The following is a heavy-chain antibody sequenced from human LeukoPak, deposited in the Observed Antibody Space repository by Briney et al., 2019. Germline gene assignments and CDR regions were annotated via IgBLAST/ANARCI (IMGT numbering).Heavy chain of an antibody. CDR1: GGSISSYY. J-gene: IGHJ4*02. CDR2: IYYSGST. CDR3: ARGNYDILTGYYWCAYFDY. Sequence: PSETQSLTCTVSGGSISSYYWSWLRQPPGKGLEWSGYIYYSGSTNYNPSLKSRVTISVDTSKNQFSLKLSSVTAADTAVYYWARGNYDILTGYYWCAYFDYWGQGTLVTVSS. D-gene: IGHD3-9*01. V-gene: IGHV4-59*01.